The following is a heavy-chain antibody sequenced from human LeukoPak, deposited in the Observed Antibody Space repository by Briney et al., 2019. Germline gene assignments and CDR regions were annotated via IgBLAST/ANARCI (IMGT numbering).Heavy chain of an antibody. J-gene: IGHJ4*02. Sequence: GGSLRLSCSASGFTFSSYAMHWVRQAPGKGLEWVAVISYDGSNKYYADSVKGRFTISRDNSKNTLYLQMNSLRAEDTAVYYCARGGSPVVAATHTDYWGQGTLVTVSS. V-gene: IGHV3-30-3*01. CDR2: ISYDGSNK. CDR3: ARGGSPVVAATHTDY. CDR1: GFTFSSYA. D-gene: IGHD2-15*01.